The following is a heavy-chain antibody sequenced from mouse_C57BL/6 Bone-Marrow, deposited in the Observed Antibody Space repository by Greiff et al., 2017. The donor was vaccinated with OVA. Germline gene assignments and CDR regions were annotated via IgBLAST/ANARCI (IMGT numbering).Heavy chain of an antibody. CDR1: GFNIKDDY. V-gene: IGHV14-4*01. J-gene: IGHJ2*01. CDR3: TIYDGYYEGY. CDR2: IDPENGDT. Sequence: EVQLVESGAELVRPGASVKLSCTASGFNIKDDYMHWVKQRPEQGLEWIGWIDPENGDTEYASKFQGKATITADTSSNTAYLQLSSLTSEDTAVYYCTIYDGYYEGYWGQGTTLTVSS. D-gene: IGHD2-3*01.